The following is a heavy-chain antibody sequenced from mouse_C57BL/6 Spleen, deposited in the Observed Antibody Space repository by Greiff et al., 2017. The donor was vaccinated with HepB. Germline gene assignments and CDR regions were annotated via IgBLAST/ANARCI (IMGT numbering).Heavy chain of an antibody. J-gene: IGHJ4*01. V-gene: IGHV5-12*01. CDR1: GFTFSDYY. CDR3: ARHGGYAMDY. Sequence: EVKLEESGGGLVQPGGSLKLSCAASGFTFSDYYMYWVRQTPEKRLEWVAYISNGGGSTYYPDTVKGRFTISRDNAKNTLYLQMSRLKSEGTAMYYCARHGGYAMDYWGQGTSVTVSS. CDR2: ISNGGGST.